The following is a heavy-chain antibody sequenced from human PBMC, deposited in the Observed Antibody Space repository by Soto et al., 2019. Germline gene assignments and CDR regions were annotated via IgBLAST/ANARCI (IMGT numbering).Heavy chain of an antibody. CDR1: GGTFSSYA. D-gene: IGHD1-1*01. V-gene: IGHV1-69*12. J-gene: IGHJ3*02. Sequence: QVQLVQSGAEVKKPGSSVKVSCKASGGTFSSYAISWVRQAPGQGLEWMGGIIPLFGTANYAQKFQGRVTITADESTRTAYMGLSSLRSEDTAVYYCARGYNWNGFRSAVFDIWGQGTMVTVSS. CDR3: ARGYNWNGFRSAVFDI. CDR2: IIPLFGTA.